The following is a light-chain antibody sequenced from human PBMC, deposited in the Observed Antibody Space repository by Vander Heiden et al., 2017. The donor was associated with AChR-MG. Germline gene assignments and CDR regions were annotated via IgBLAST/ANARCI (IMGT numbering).Light chain of an antibody. V-gene: IGKV1-39*01. CDR3: QQNFITGYT. CDR2: SAS. Sequence: DIQMTQSPSSLSASIGDRVNITCRASQSISSYLNWYQQRPGKAPKLLISSASSLRSGAPSRFSGSGAGTDFTLTINSLQPEDFATYYCQQNFITGYTFGQGTKV. CDR1: QSISSY. J-gene: IGKJ2*01.